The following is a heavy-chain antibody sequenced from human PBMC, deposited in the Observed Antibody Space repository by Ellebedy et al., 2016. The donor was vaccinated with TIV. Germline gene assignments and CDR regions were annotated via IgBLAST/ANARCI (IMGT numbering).Heavy chain of an antibody. Sequence: GESLKISCAASGFSFSAYGMNWVRRSPGKGLEWVSYISYGRDYIYYADSVKGRFTISRDDAKNSLYLQMNSLRAEDTAVYYCARDGPEGDDFDHWGQGTLVTVSS. CDR1: GFSFSAYG. V-gene: IGHV3-21*05. D-gene: IGHD3-16*01. J-gene: IGHJ4*02. CDR3: ARDGPEGDDFDH. CDR2: ISYGRDYI.